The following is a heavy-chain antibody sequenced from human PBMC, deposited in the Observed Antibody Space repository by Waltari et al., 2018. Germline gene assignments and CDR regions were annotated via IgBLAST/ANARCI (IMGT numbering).Heavy chain of an antibody. J-gene: IGHJ4*02. Sequence: QVQLVESGGGVVQPGGSLRLSCAAAGFTFSSYGMNWARQAPGKGLEGVAFIRYDGSNKYYADSVKGRFTISRDNSKNTLYLQMNSLRAEDTAVYYCAKIVVATGYFDYWGQGTLVTVSS. CDR2: IRYDGSNK. CDR3: AKIVVATGYFDY. D-gene: IGHD5-12*01. CDR1: GFTFSSYG. V-gene: IGHV3-30*02.